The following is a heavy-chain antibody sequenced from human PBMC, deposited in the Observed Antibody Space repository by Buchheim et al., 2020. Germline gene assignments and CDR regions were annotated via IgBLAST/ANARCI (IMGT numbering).Heavy chain of an antibody. CDR2: ISYDGSNK. V-gene: IGHV3-30*18. D-gene: IGHD3-10*01. CDR1: GFTFSSYG. Sequence: QVQLVESGGGVVQPGRSLRLSCAASGFTFSSYGMHWVRQAPGKGLEWVAVISYDGSNKYYADSVKGRFTIYRDNSKNTLYLQMNSLRAEDTAVYYCAKDMGSFDYWGQGTL. J-gene: IGHJ4*02. CDR3: AKDMGSFDY.